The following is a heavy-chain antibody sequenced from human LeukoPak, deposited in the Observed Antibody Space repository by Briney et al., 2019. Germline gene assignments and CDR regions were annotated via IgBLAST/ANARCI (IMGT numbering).Heavy chain of an antibody. CDR1: GSTFSSYA. CDR2: ISYDGSNK. Sequence: PGGSLSLSCAASGSTFSSYAMHWVRQAPGKGLEGVAVISYDGSNKYYADSVKGRFTISRDNSKNTLYLQMNSLRAEDTAVYYCARDTGSGSYYNVVGYWGQGTLVTVSS. J-gene: IGHJ4*02. D-gene: IGHD3-10*01. V-gene: IGHV3-30-3*01. CDR3: ARDTGSGSYYNVVGY.